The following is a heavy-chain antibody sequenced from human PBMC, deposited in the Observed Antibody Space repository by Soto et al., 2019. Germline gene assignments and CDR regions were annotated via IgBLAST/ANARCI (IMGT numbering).Heavy chain of an antibody. CDR3: ARGSSWYNWFDP. CDR2: IYHSGSA. V-gene: IGHV4-4*02. CDR1: GGSISSSNW. J-gene: IGHJ5*02. Sequence: PSETLSLTCAVSGGSISSSNWWSWVRQPPGKGLEWIGEIYHSGSANYNPSTKSLVTMLVDKSKNQSSLKLSSVTAADTAVYYCARGSSWYNWFDPWGQGTLVTVSS. D-gene: IGHD6-13*01.